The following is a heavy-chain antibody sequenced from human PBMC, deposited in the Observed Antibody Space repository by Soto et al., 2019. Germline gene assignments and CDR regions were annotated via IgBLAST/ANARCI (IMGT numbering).Heavy chain of an antibody. CDR1: GYTFTSYY. V-gene: IGHV1-46*01. CDR3: ARGDESWNYDDDYYYGMDV. Sequence: ASVKVSCKASGYTFTSYYMHWVRQAPGQGLEWMGIINPSGGSTSYAQKFQGRVTMTRDTSTSTVYMELSSLRSEDTAVYYCARGDESWNYDDDYYYGMDVWGQGTTVTVSS. CDR2: INPSGGST. J-gene: IGHJ6*02. D-gene: IGHD1-7*01.